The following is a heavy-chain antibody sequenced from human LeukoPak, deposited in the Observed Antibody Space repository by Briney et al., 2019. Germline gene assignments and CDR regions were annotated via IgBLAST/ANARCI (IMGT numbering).Heavy chain of an antibody. CDR1: GGSISSGDYY. D-gene: IGHD4-17*01. CDR3: ATDYGDFPGWFDP. V-gene: IGHV4-30-4*08. CDR2: IYYSGST. J-gene: IGHJ5*02. Sequence: SETLSLTCTVSGGSISSGDYYWSWIRQPPGKGLEWIGYIYYSGSTYYNPSLKSRDTISVDTSKNQFSLKLSSVTAADTAVYYCATDYGDFPGWFDPWGQGTLVTVSS.